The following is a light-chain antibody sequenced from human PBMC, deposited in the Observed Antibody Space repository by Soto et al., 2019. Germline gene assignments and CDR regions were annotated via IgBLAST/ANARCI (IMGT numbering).Light chain of an antibody. CDR1: QSVSSY. CDR3: QQRSNWLFT. Sequence: EIVLTQSPATLSLSPGERATLSCRASQSVSSYLAWYQQKPGQAPRLLIYDASNRATGIPARFSGSGSGTDFTLTIRSLEPEDFAVYYCQQRSNWLFTFGPGPKVDIQ. J-gene: IGKJ3*01. CDR2: DAS. V-gene: IGKV3-11*01.